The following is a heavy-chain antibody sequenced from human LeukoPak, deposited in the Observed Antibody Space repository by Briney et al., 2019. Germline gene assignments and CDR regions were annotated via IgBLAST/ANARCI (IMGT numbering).Heavy chain of an antibody. D-gene: IGHD1-14*01. CDR2: IIPIFGTA. CDR3: ARSQGGTEGENDALDI. J-gene: IGHJ3*02. V-gene: IGHV1-69*13. CDR1: GGTFSSYA. Sequence: SVKVSCKASGGTFSSYAISWVRQAPGQGLEWMGGIIPIFGTANYAQKFQGRVTITADESTSTAYMELSSLRSEDTAVYYCARSQGGTEGENDALDIWGQGTMVTVSS.